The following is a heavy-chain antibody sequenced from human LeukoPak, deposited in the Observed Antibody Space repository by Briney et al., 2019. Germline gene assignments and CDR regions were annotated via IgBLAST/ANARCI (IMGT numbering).Heavy chain of an antibody. V-gene: IGHV4-39*01. CDR1: ADSISSSSYY. J-gene: IGHJ4*02. D-gene: IGHD5-18*01. CDR2: TYYNGST. CDR3: ARQWKQLWYVDY. Sequence: SETLSLTCTVTADSISSSSYYWGWIRQPPGKGLEWIGSTYYNGSTYYNPSLKSRVTISGDTSRNKFSLKLSSVTAADTAVYYCARQWKQLWYVDYWGQGTLVTVSS.